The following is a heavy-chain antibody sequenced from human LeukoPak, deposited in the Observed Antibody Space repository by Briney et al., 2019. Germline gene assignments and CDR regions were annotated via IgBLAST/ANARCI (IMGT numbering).Heavy chain of an antibody. D-gene: IGHD2-8*02. CDR2: ISSSGSTI. V-gene: IGHV3-48*03. J-gene: IGHJ6*02. Sequence: GGSLRLSCAASGLTFSTYWMTWVRQAPGKGLEWVSYISSSGSTIYYADSVKGRFTISRDNAKNPLYLQMNSLRAEDTAVYYCARDAGGGELYYYYGMDVWGQGTTVTVSS. CDR1: GLTFSTYW. CDR3: ARDAGGGELYYYYGMDV.